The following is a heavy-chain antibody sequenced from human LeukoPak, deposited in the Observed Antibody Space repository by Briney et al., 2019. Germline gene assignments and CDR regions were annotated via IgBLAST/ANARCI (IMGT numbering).Heavy chain of an antibody. CDR3: AKDLKSSGWDNDY. V-gene: IGHV3-23*01. CDR1: GFTFSSYA. CDR2: ISSSGSST. J-gene: IGHJ4*02. Sequence: GGSLRLSCAASGFTFSSYAMSWVRQAPGKGLEWVSAISSSGSSTYYADSVKGRFTISRDNSKNTLYLQMNSLRVEDTAVYYCAKDLKSSGWDNDYWGQGTLVTVSS. D-gene: IGHD6-19*01.